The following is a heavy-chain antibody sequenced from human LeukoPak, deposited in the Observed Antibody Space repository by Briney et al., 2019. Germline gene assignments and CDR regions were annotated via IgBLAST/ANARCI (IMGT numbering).Heavy chain of an antibody. D-gene: IGHD3-3*01. V-gene: IGHV3-23*01. CDR1: GFTFSSYA. Sequence: GGSLRLSCAASGFTFSSYAMSWVRQAPGKGLEWVSAISGSGGSTYYADSVKGRFTISRDNSKNTLYLQMNSLRAEDTAVYYCARDRLITIVGVVTGSFDYWGQGTLVTVSS. CDR2: ISGSGGST. J-gene: IGHJ4*02. CDR3: ARDRLITIVGVVTGSFDY.